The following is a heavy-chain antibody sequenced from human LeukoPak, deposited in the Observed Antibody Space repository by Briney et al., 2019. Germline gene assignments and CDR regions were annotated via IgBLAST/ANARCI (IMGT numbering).Heavy chain of an antibody. J-gene: IGHJ3*02. D-gene: IGHD6-13*01. CDR3: AKGLGTWNAFDM. CDR2: SRNKANSYTR. V-gene: IGHV3-72*01. Sequence: GGSLRHSCAASGFTFSAHYIDWVRQAPGKGLEWVGRSRNKANSYTREYAASVKGRFTISRDDSTNSLYLQMNSLKTEDTALYYCAKGLGTWNAFDMWGQGNMDSVSS. CDR1: GFTFSAHY.